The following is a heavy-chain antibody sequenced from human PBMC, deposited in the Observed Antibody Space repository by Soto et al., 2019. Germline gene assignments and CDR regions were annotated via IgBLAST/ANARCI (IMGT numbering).Heavy chain of an antibody. V-gene: IGHV6-1*01. J-gene: IGHJ6*02. D-gene: IGHD2-2*02. Sequence: LSLTCAISGDSVSSNSAAWNWIRQSPSRGLEWLGRTYYRSKWYNDYAVSVKSRITINPDTSKNQFSLQLNSVTPEDTAVYYCARSPRYCSSTSCYTEYYYYGMDVWGQGTTVTSP. CDR3: ARSPRYCSSTSCYTEYYYYGMDV. CDR2: TYYRSKWYN. CDR1: GDSVSSNSAA.